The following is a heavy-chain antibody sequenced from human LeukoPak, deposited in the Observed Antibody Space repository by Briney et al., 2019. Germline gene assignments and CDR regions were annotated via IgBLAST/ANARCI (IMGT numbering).Heavy chain of an antibody. V-gene: IGHV4-59*01. CDR2: IYYSGST. J-gene: IGHJ5*02. CDR1: GGSISSYY. D-gene: IGHD2-15*01. Sequence: SETLSLTCTVSGGSISSYYWSWIRQPPGKGLEWIGYIYYSGSTNYNPSLKSRVTISVDTPKNKFSLKLSSVTAADTAVYYCARAGYCSGGSCVNWFDPWGQGTLVTVSS. CDR3: ARAGYCSGGSCVNWFDP.